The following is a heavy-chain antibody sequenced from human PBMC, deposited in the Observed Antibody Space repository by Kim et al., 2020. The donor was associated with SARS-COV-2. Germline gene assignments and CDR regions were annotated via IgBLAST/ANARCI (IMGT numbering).Heavy chain of an antibody. D-gene: IGHD5-18*01. CDR3: ASGYSYGCVFDY. CDR1: GFTFDDYT. V-gene: IGHV3-43*01. J-gene: IGHJ4*02. Sequence: GGSLRLSCAASGFTFDDYTMHWVRQAPGKGLEWVSLISWDGGSTYYADSVKGRFTISRDNSKNSLYLQMNSLRTEDTALYYCASGYSYGCVFDYWGQGT. CDR2: ISWDGGST.